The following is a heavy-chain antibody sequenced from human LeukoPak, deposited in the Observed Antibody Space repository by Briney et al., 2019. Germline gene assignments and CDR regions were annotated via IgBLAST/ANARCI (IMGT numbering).Heavy chain of an antibody. Sequence: YLRVSCKPSGITFTDYYMRWIRQAPGITPKRFSYIGSSGSTIYYAVSVKGRFTISRDNAKNSLYLQMNSLRAEDTAVYYCARGGGFLYYYYYYMDVWGKGTTVTVSS. CDR2: IGSSGSTI. J-gene: IGHJ6*03. CDR3: ARGGGFLYYYYYYMDV. D-gene: IGHD3-16*01. CDR1: GITFTDYY. V-gene: IGHV3-11*04.